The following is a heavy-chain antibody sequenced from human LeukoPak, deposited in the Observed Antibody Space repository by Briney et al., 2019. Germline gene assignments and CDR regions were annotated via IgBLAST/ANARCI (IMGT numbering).Heavy chain of an antibody. CDR3: ARGSSSTYYYGSGSYLYFDY. Sequence: ASETLSLTCTVSGGSISSYYWSWIRQPPGKGLEWIGEINHSGSTNYNPSLKSRVTISVDTSKNQFSLKLSSVTAADTAVYYCARGSSSTYYYGSGSYLYFDYWGQGTLVTVSS. D-gene: IGHD3-10*01. CDR1: GGSISSYY. J-gene: IGHJ4*02. CDR2: INHSGST. V-gene: IGHV4-34*01.